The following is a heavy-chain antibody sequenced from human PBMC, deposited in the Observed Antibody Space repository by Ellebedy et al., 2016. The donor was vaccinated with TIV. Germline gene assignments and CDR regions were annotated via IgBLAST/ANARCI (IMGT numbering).Heavy chain of an antibody. D-gene: IGHD2-21*01. CDR3: ARRGDWWYFDV. J-gene: IGHJ2*01. CDR1: GDSISTSYHY. Sequence: MPSETLSLTCTVSGDSISTSYHYWACICQSPGKGWEWIGNIHYTGSATYKHPPPKSRIPMSVDTSRNQFSLRLNSVTAADTAVYYCARRGDWWYFDVWGRGTLVTVSS. CDR2: IHYTGSAT. V-gene: IGHV4-39*01.